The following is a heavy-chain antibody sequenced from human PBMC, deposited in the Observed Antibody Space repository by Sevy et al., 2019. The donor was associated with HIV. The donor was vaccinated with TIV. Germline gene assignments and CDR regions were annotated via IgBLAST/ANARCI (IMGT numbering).Heavy chain of an antibody. CDR3: AKVTRIAAAAGVGWFDP. D-gene: IGHD6-13*01. Sequence: SETLSLTCTVSGGSISSYYWSWIRQPAGKGLEWIGRIYTSGSTNYNPSLKSRVTMSVDTSKNQFSLKLSSVTAADTDGYYCAKVTRIAAAAGVGWFDPWGQGTLVTVSS. CDR2: IYTSGST. V-gene: IGHV4-4*07. J-gene: IGHJ5*02. CDR1: GGSISSYY.